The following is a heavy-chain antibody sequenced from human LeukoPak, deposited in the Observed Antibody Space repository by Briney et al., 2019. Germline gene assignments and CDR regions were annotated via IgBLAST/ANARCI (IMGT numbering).Heavy chain of an antibody. J-gene: IGHJ4*02. D-gene: IGHD2-2*01. Sequence: GGSLRLSCAASGFTLDDYGMSWVRQAPGKGLEWVSGINWNGGSTGYADSVKGRFTISRDNAKNSLYLQMNSLRAEDTALYYCARDLGYVTEGGFDYWGQGTLVTVSS. CDR2: INWNGGST. CDR3: ARDLGYVTEGGFDY. CDR1: GFTLDDYG. V-gene: IGHV3-20*04.